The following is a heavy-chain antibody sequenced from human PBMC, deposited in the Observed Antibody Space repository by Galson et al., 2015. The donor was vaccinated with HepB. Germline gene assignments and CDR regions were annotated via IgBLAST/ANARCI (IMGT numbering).Heavy chain of an antibody. J-gene: IGHJ3*02. CDR1: GFTFSSYW. V-gene: IGHV3-7*03. CDR2: IKQDGSEK. CDR3: ARGRDRASCDAFDI. Sequence: SLRLSCAASGFTFSSYWMSWVRQAPGKGLEWVANIKQDGSEKYYVDSVKGRFTISRDNAKNSLYLQMNSLRAEDTAVYYCARGRDRASCDAFDIWGQGTMVTVSS. D-gene: IGHD5/OR15-5a*01.